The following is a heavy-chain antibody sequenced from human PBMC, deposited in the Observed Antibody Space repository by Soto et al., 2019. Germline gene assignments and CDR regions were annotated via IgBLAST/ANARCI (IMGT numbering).Heavy chain of an antibody. D-gene: IGHD2-2*02. CDR1: GGTFSSYT. V-gene: IGHV1-69*02. CDR3: AMEYCSSTSCYTDY. J-gene: IGHJ4*02. Sequence: QVQLVQSGAEVKKPGSSVKVSCKASGGTFSSYTISWVRQAPGQGLEWMGRIIPILGIANYAQKFQGRVTITADKTTSTDYKKLSSLRSEDTAVYYCAMEYCSSTSCYTDYWCQGTLVTVSS. CDR2: IIPILGIA.